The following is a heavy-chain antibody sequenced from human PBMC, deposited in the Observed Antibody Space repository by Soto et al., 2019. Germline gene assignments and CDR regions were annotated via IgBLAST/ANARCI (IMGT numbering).Heavy chain of an antibody. J-gene: IGHJ6*02. V-gene: IGHV5-51*01. CDR2: IYAGDSES. CDR3: ARRGLDYYYAMDV. D-gene: IGHD5-12*01. CDR1: YW. Sequence: YWIEWVRQLPGKGLEWMGIIYAGDSESTYSPSFQGQVTLSVDKSISTAYLHWNSLKASDTAMYYCARRGLDYYYAMDVWGQGTTVNVSS.